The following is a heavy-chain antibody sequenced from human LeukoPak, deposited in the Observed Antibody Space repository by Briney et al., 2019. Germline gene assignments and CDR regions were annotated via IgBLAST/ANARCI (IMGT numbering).Heavy chain of an antibody. Sequence: GGSLRLSCAASGFTFSSYAMHWVRQAPGKGLEWVAVISYDGSNKYYADSVKGRFTISRDNARDSLYLQMNSLRDDDTSVYFCARDASALYWGRGTLVTVSS. J-gene: IGHJ4*02. V-gene: IGHV3-30*04. CDR3: ARDASALY. CDR2: ISYDGSNK. D-gene: IGHD6-19*01. CDR1: GFTFSSYA.